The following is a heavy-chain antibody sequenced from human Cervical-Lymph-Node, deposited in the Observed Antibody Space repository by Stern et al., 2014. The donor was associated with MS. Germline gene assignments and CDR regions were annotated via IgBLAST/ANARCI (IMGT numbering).Heavy chain of an antibody. CDR2: ISTSGTII. V-gene: IGHV3-11*01. CDR1: GFTFNDLY. J-gene: IGHJ4*02. Sequence: VQLLESGGGLVKPGGSLRLSCAASGFTFNDLYINWIRQAPGKGLEWVSYISTSGTIIHYADSVKGRFTISRDKDNSSFYLQMDSLRAEDTAVYYCSTLVAYWGQGTLVTVSS. CDR3: STLVAY.